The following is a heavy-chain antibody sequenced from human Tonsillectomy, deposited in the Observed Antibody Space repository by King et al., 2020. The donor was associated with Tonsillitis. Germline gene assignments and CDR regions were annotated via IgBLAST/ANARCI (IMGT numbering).Heavy chain of an antibody. CDR3: VKDDQFGQTGYYYMDV. V-gene: IGHV3-43*02. CDR2: ISGDGGKT. CDR1: GFTFDDYA. Sequence: EVQLVESGGGVVQPGGSLRLSCATSGFTFDDYAMHWVRQAPGKGLEWVSLISGDGGKTFYTDSVKGRFTISRANSKNSLYLQMNSLRTEDTALYYCVKDDQFGQTGYYYMDVWGKGTTVTVSS. D-gene: IGHD3-10*01. J-gene: IGHJ6*03.